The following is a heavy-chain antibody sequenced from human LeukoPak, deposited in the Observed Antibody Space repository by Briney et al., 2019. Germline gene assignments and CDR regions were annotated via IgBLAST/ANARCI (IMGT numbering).Heavy chain of an antibody. CDR2: ISWNSGSI. Sequence: GRSLRLSCAASGFTFDDYAMHWVRQAPGKGLEWVSGISWNSGSIGYADSVKGRFTISRDNAKNSLYLQMNSLRAEDMALYYCARSVETATRIDYWGQGTLVTVSS. J-gene: IGHJ4*02. D-gene: IGHD5-24*01. CDR1: GFTFDDYA. V-gene: IGHV3-9*03. CDR3: ARSVETATRIDY.